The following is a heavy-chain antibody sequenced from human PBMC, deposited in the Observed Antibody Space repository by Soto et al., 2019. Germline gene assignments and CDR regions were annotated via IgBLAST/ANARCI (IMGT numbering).Heavy chain of an antibody. V-gene: IGHV1-8*01. CDR1: GYTFTSYD. J-gene: IGHJ4*02. Sequence: QVQLVQSGAEVKKPGASVKVSCKASGYTFTSYDINWVRQATGQGLEWMGWMNPNSGNTGYAQKFQGRVTMTRNTSISTDYMELSSLRSEDTAVYYCARGLGDSSGYYLRVALYYFDYWGQGTLVTVSS. CDR3: ARGLGDSSGYYLRVALYYFDY. D-gene: IGHD3-22*01. CDR2: MNPNSGNT.